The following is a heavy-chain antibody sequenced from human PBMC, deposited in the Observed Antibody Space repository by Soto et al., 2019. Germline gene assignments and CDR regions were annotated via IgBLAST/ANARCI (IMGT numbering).Heavy chain of an antibody. V-gene: IGHV3-23*01. D-gene: IGHD3-10*01. CDR2: ISGSGGST. J-gene: IGHJ4*02. CDR1: GFTFSSYA. Sequence: EVQLLESGGGLVQPGGSLRLSCAASGFTFSSYAMSWVRQAPGKGLEWVSAISGSGGSTYYADSVKGRFTISRDNSKNTLYLQMNSLRAEVTAVYYCAKDPSMVRGRKRSLDYWGQGTLVTVSS. CDR3: AKDPSMVRGRKRSLDY.